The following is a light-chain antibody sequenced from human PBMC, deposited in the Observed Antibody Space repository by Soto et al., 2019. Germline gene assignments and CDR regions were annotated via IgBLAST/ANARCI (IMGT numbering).Light chain of an antibody. CDR2: TTD. CDR1: SSNIGPNT. J-gene: IGLJ2*01. Sequence: QAVVTQSPSASGTPGQRVTISCSGSSSNIGPNTVNWYQQFPGTAPKLLIYTTDQRPSGVPGRFSGSKSGTSASLAISGLQSEDEADYYCAAWDDDLNGVVFGGGTKLTVL. V-gene: IGLV1-44*01. CDR3: AAWDDDLNGVV.